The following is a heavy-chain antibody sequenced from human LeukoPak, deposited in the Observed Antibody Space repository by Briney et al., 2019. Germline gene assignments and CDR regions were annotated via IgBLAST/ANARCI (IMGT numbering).Heavy chain of an antibody. V-gene: IGHV4-59*01. CDR1: DDSFSSYY. J-gene: IGHJ5*01. CDR3: ARAAGVGVYYYDSSGWFDS. Sequence: NPSETLSLTCTVSDDSFSSYYWSWIRQPPAKGLEWIGYVYYSGITYYNSSLKSRVTISADTSTKQFSLKLSSVTAADTAVYYCARAAGVGVYYYDSSGWFDSWGQGILVTVSS. CDR2: VYYSGIT. D-gene: IGHD3-22*01.